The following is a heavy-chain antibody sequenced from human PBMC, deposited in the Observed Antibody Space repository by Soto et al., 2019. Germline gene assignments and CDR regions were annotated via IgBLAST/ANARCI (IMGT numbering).Heavy chain of an antibody. D-gene: IGHD6-19*01. CDR3: ARDDGQWLVRSAFDI. Sequence: ASVKVSCKASGYTFTSYGIHWVRQAPGQRLEWMGWINAANGDTKYSPKFQGRVTMTTDTSTSTAYMELRSLRSDDTAVYYCARDDGQWLVRSAFDIWGQGTMVTVSS. V-gene: IGHV1-3*01. J-gene: IGHJ3*02. CDR2: INAANGDT. CDR1: GYTFTSYG.